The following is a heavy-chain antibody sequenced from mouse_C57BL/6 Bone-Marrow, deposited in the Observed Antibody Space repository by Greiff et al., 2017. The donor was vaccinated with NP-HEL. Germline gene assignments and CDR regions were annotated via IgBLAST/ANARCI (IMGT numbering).Heavy chain of an antibody. CDR1: GFTFSDAW. CDR2: IRNKANNHAT. CDR3: THSSIYDGYWRDYFDY. Sequence: EVQLVESGGGLVQPGGSMKLSCAASGFTFSDAWMDWVRQSPEKGLEWVAEIRNKANNHATYYAESVKGRFTISRDDSKSSVYLQMNSLRAEDTGIYYCTHSSIYDGYWRDYFDYWGQGTTLTVSS. J-gene: IGHJ2*01. V-gene: IGHV6-6*01. D-gene: IGHD2-3*01.